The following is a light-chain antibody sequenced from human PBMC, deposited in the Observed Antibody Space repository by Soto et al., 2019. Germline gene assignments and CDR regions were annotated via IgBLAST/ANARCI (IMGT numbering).Light chain of an antibody. CDR3: QQYNSYPFT. CDR1: QSISIY. J-gene: IGKJ1*01. CDR2: EAS. V-gene: IGKV1-5*03. Sequence: DIQMTQSPSTLSASVGDRVTITCRAGQSISIYVAWYQQTPGKAPKLLIYEASSLASGVPSRFSGSGSGTDFTLTISSLQPDDVATYYCQQYNSYPFTFGQGTKVDIK.